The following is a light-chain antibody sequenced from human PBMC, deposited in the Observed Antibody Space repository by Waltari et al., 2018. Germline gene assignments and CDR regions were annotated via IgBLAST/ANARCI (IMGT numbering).Light chain of an antibody. CDR3: QAWDTNTAV. Sequence: SYELTQPPSVSVSPGQTASITCSGDKLGNQYTSWYQQKPGQSPVLVIYQDTKRSSRIPERFSGSNSGNTATLTVSGTQAMDEADYYCQAWDTNTAVFGGGTKLTVL. J-gene: IGLJ2*01. CDR1: KLGNQY. CDR2: QDT. V-gene: IGLV3-1*01.